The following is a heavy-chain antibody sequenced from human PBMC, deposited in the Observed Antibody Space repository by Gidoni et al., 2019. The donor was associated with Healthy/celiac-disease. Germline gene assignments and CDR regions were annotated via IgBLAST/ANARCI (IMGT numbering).Heavy chain of an antibody. CDR3: ARDAFVDY. CDR2: ISSSGRTI. V-gene: IGHV3-48*03. CDR1: GVTCSSYE. Sequence: EVQLVESGGGLVQPGGSLRLSCAASGVTCSSYEMNWVRQAPGKGLEWVSYISSSGRTIYYAVFVKGRFTISRDNAKNSLYLQMNSLRAADTAVYYCARDAFVDYWGQGTLVTVSS. J-gene: IGHJ4*02.